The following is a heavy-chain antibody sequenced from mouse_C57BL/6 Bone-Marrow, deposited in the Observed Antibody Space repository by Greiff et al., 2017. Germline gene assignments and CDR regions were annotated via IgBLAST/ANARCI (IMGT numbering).Heavy chain of an antibody. J-gene: IGHJ4*01. CDR3: ARGSYYSNPYYYAMDY. CDR1: GYTFTSYG. CDR2: IYPRSGNT. V-gene: IGHV1-81*01. Sequence: VQLQQSGAELARPGASVKLSCKASGYTFTSYGISWVKQRTGQGLEWIGEIYPRSGNTYYNEKFKGKATLTADKSSSTAYMELRSLTSEDSAVYFCARGSYYSNPYYYAMDYWGQGTSVTVSS. D-gene: IGHD2-12*01.